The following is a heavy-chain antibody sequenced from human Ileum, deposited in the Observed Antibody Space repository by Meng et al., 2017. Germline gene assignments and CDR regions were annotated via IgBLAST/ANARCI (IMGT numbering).Heavy chain of an antibody. J-gene: IGHJ4*02. V-gene: IGHV4-61*01. Sequence: LPGSGPRLVGPSETLSLACTVSGGSVSSGSYYWSWIRQPPGKGLEWIGHIYYSGSTNYNPSLKSRVTISVDMSKNQFSLKLNSVTAADTAIYFCARSSTSPASYFFDYWGQGTLVTVSS. CDR2: IYYSGST. CDR1: GGSVSSGSYY. CDR3: ARSSTSPASYFFDY. D-gene: IGHD6-6*01.